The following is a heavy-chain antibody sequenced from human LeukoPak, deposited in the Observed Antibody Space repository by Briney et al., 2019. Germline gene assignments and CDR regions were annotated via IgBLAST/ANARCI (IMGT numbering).Heavy chain of an antibody. V-gene: IGHV3-43*02. CDR3: AKGFTYYYDSSGYYLDY. CDR2: ISGDGGST. J-gene: IGHJ4*02. CDR1: GFTFDDYA. Sequence: GGSLRLSCAASGFTFDDYAMHWVRRAPGKGLGWVSLISGDGGSTYYADSVKGRFTISRDNSKNSLYLQMNSLRTEDTALYYCAKGFTYYYDSSGYYLDYWGQGTLVTVSS. D-gene: IGHD3-22*01.